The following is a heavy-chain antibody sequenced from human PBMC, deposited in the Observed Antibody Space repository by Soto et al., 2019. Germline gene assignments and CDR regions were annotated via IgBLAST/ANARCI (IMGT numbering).Heavy chain of an antibody. CDR3: ARELGDFWSGYYTGSLDY. CDR2: ISAYNGNT. V-gene: IGHV1-18*01. CDR1: GYTFTGYG. Sequence: GASVKVSCKASGYTFTGYGISWVRQAPGQGLEWMGRISAYNGNTNYAQKLQGRVTMTTDTSTGTAYLELRSLRSDDTAVYYCARELGDFWSGYYTGSLDYWGQGTLVTVSS. D-gene: IGHD3-3*01. J-gene: IGHJ4*02.